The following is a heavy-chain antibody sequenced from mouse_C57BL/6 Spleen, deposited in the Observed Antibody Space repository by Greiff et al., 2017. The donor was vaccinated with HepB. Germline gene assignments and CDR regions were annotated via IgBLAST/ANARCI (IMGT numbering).Heavy chain of an antibody. V-gene: IGHV3-6*01. CDR1: GYSITSGYY. Sequence: DVKLQESGPGLVKPSQSLSLTCSVTGYSITSGYYWNWLRQFPGNKLEWMGYISYDGSNNYNPSLKNRISITRDTAKNQFFLKLNSVTTEDTATYYCARDYYYGSSYYFDYWGQGTTLTVSS. D-gene: IGHD1-1*01. J-gene: IGHJ2*01. CDR2: ISYDGSN. CDR3: ARDYYYGSSYYFDY.